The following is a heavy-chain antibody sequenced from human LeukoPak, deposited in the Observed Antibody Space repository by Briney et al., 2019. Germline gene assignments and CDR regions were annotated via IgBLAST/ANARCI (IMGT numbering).Heavy chain of an antibody. V-gene: IGHV3-23*01. Sequence: GGSLRLSCAASGFTFDDYGMSWVRQAPGKGLEWVSAISGSGGSTYYADSVKGRFTISRDNSKNTLYLQMNSLRAEDTAVYYCAKDVGGDYVNWFDPWGQGTLVTVSS. CDR3: AKDVGGDYVNWFDP. D-gene: IGHD2-21*02. CDR2: ISGSGGST. J-gene: IGHJ5*02. CDR1: GFTFDDYG.